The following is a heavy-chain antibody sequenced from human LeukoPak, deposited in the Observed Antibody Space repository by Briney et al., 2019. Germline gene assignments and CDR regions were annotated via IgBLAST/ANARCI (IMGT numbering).Heavy chain of an antibody. CDR3: ARQGGSYYSELFDY. CDR1: GGSISSSSFC. Sequence: SETLSLTCTVSGGSISSSSFCWGWIRQPPGKGLEWIGSIYYSGGTYYNPSLKSRVTISVDTTKNQFSLKLSSVTAADTAVYYCARQGGSYYSELFDYWGQGTLVTVSS. V-gene: IGHV4-39*01. D-gene: IGHD1-26*01. J-gene: IGHJ4*02. CDR2: IYYSGGT.